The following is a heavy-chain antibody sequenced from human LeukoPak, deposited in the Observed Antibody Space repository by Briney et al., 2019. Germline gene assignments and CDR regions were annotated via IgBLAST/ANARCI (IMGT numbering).Heavy chain of an antibody. V-gene: IGHV3-7*01. CDR1: GFTFSSYW. D-gene: IGHD5-12*01. CDR2: IKQDGSEK. Sequence: PGGSLRLSCAASGFTFSSYWMSWVRQAPGKGLEWVANIKQDGSEKYYVDSVKGRFTISRDNAKNSLYLQMNSLRAEDTAVYYCARGATAGNSGYDLYYYYYMDVWGKGTTVTVSS. CDR3: ARGATAGNSGYDLYYYYYMDV. J-gene: IGHJ6*03.